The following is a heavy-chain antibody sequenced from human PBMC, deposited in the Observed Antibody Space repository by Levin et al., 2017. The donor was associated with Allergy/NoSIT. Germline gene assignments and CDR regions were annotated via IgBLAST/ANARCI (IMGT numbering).Heavy chain of an antibody. D-gene: IGHD6-19*01. CDR3: ARVGGSEAVADY. Sequence: GESLKISCAASGFTFSSYGMHWVRQAPGKGLEWVAIIWYDGSNEYYADSVKGRFTISRDNSKNTLYLQMNSLRAEDTAVYYCARVGGSEAVADYWGQGTLVTVSS. J-gene: IGHJ4*02. CDR1: GFTFSSYG. CDR2: IWYDGSNE. V-gene: IGHV3-33*01.